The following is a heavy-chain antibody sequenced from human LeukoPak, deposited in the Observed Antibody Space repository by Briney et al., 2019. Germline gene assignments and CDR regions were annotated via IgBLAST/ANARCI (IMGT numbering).Heavy chain of an antibody. D-gene: IGHD1-26*01. J-gene: IGHJ6*03. Sequence: ASVTVSCKASVYTFTVYYMHWVRQAPGQGLEWMGWINPNSGGTNYAQKFQGRVTMTRDTSISTAYMELSRLRSDDTAVYYCARSPYSGSYYDEYYYYMDVWGKGTTVTVSS. CDR1: VYTFTVYY. CDR3: ARSPYSGSYYDEYYYYMDV. CDR2: INPNSGGT. V-gene: IGHV1-2*02.